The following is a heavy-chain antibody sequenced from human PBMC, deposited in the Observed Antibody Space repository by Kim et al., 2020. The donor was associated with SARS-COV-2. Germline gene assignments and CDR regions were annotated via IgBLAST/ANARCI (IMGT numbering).Heavy chain of an antibody. CDR3: AREREVGTFYLYYFAMGV. Sequence: VKGRFTISRDNSKNTLFLQMNSLRAEDTAIYYCAREREVGTFYLYYFAMGVWGHGTTVTVSS. D-gene: IGHD1-26*01. V-gene: IGHV3-30*07. J-gene: IGHJ6*02.